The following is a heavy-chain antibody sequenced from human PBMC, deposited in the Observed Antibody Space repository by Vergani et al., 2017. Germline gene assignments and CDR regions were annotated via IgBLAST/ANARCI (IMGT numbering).Heavy chain of an antibody. CDR2: INPNSGGT. CDR1: GYTFTGYY. V-gene: IGHV1-2*02. J-gene: IGHJ4*02. D-gene: IGHD3-16*01. CDR3: ARVLGAGPAKPYYDYVWGNHAFDY. Sequence: QVQLVQSGAEVKKPGASVKVSCKASGYTFTGYYMHWVRQAPGQGLEWMGWINPNSGGTNYAQKFQGRVTMTRDTSISTAYMELSRLRADDTAVYYCARVLGAGPAKPYYDYVWGNHAFDYWGQGTLVTVSS.